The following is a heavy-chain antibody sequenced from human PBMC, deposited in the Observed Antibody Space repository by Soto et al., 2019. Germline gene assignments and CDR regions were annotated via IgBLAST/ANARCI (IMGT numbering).Heavy chain of an antibody. D-gene: IGHD3-16*02. J-gene: IGHJ4*02. CDR3: ATHPDLGELSLYDY. Sequence: GESLKISCAASGFTFSSYAMSWVRQAPGKGLEWVSAISGSGGSTYYADSVKGRFTISRDNSKNTLYLQMNSLRAEDTAVYYCATHPDLGELSLYDYWGQGTLVTVSS. CDR1: GFTFSSYA. CDR2: ISGSGGST. V-gene: IGHV3-23*01.